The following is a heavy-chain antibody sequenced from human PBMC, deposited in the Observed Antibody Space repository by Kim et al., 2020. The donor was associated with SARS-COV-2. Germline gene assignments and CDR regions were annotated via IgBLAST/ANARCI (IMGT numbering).Heavy chain of an antibody. J-gene: IGHJ5*02. V-gene: IGHV3-23*01. Sequence: KGRFTISRDNAKNTLYLQMNSLRAEDTAVYYCAKEGNYDILTGYWRWFDPWGQGTLVTVSS. CDR3: AKEGNYDILTGYWRWFDP. D-gene: IGHD3-9*01.